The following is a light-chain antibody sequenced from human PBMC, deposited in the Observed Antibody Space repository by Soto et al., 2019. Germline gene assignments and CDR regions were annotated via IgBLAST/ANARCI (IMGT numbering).Light chain of an antibody. V-gene: IGKV3-11*01. CDR2: GAS. CDR1: QSVSNC. J-gene: IGKJ4*02. Sequence: VFAHTQAMGSIFPLERATLSYTAIQSVSNCLAWYQHKPGQAPRLVIYGASNRATDIPDRFSGSGSGTDFTLTISGLESEDFAVYYCQHCKNWPQKWGFGEGTKVEIK. CDR3: QHCKNWPQKWG.